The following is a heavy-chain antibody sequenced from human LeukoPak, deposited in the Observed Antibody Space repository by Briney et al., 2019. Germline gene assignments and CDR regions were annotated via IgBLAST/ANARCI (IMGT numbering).Heavy chain of an antibody. CDR1: GYTFTSYD. Sequence: ASVKVSCKASGYTFTSYDINWVRQATGQGLEWMGWMNPNSGNTGYAQKFQGRVTITRNTSISTAYMELSSLRSEDTAVYYCARDYSSSWYNYFDYWGQGTLVTVSS. CDR3: ARDYSSSWYNYFDY. V-gene: IGHV1-8*03. J-gene: IGHJ4*02. CDR2: MNPNSGNT. D-gene: IGHD6-13*01.